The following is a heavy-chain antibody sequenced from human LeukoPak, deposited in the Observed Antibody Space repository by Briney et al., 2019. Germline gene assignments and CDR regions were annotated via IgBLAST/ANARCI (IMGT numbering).Heavy chain of an antibody. V-gene: IGHV1-8*01. CDR3: ARSIAAAGTGWFDP. D-gene: IGHD6-13*01. CDR2: MNPNSGNT. CDR1: GYTFTSYD. J-gene: IGHJ5*02. Sequence: ASVKVSCKASGYTFTSYDINWVRQATGQGLEWMGWMNPNSGNTGYAQKFQGRVTMTRNTSISTAYMELSSLRSEDTAAYYCARSIAAAGTGWFDPWGQGTLVTVSS.